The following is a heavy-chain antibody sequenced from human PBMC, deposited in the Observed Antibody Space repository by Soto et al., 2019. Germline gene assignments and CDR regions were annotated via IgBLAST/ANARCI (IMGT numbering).Heavy chain of an antibody. D-gene: IGHD2-2*01. CDR3: ARDGAYCSGTGCRDYYYYMDV. V-gene: IGHV3-21*01. CDR2: ISGSSTYI. Sequence: EVQLVESGGGLVKPGGSLRLSCAASGFSFSDYSMNWVRQAPGKGLEWVSSISGSSTYIYYADSLKGRFTVSRDNAEKSLYLQMNSLRAEDTAVYYCARDGAYCSGTGCRDYYYYMDVWGKGTTVTVSS. CDR1: GFSFSDYS. J-gene: IGHJ6*03.